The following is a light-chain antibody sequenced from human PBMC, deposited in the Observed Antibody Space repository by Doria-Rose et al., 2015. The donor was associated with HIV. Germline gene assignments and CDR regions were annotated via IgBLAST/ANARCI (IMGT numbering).Light chain of an antibody. J-gene: IGKJ1*01. CDR3: QQTYSSPPWT. CDR2: AAS. V-gene: IGKV1-39*01. Sequence: TYLHWFQPEPGTAPKLLIYAASLLQSGVPTRFSGSGSGTDFTLTISGLQPGDFATYYRQQTYSSPPWTFGQGTKVEMK. CDR1: TY.